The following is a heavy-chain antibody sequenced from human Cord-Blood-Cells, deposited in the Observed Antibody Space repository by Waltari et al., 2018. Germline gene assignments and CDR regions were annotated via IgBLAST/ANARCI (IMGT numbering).Heavy chain of an antibody. Sequence: QVQLVESGGGVDQPGRSLRLSCVASGFTFRSYGMQWVGQAPGKGLEWVAVIWYDGSNKYYADSVKGRFTISRDNSKNTLYLQMNSLRAEDTAVYYCARDRQLVLDYWGQGTLVTVSS. V-gene: IGHV3-33*01. CDR2: IWYDGSNK. D-gene: IGHD6-13*01. CDR1: GFTFRSYG. J-gene: IGHJ4*02. CDR3: ARDRQLVLDY.